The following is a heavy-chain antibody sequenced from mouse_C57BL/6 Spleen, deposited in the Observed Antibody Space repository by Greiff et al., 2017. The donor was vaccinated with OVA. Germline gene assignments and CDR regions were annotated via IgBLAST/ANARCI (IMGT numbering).Heavy chain of an antibody. Sequence: QVQLQQSGPELVKPGASVKISCKASGYAFSSYWMNWVKQRPGKGLEWIGRIYPGDGDTNYNGKFKGKATLTADKSSSTAYMQLSSLTSEDSAVYFCARAFRYVSPYYFAYWGQGTTLTVSA. D-gene: IGHD2-12*01. CDR3: ARAFRYVSPYYFAY. CDR2: IYPGDGDT. V-gene: IGHV1-82*01. CDR1: GYAFSSYW. J-gene: IGHJ2*01.